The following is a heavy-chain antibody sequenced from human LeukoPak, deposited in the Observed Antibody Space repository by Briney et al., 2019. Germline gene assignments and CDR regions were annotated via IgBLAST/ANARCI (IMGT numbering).Heavy chain of an antibody. V-gene: IGHV3-66*04. Sequence: PGGSLRLSCAASGFTVSSNYMSWVRQAPGKGLEWVSVIYSGGSTYYADSAKGRFTISRDNSKNTLYLQMNSLRAEDTAVYYCARPGKSSHFDYWGQGTLVTVSS. CDR1: GFTVSSNY. CDR2: IYSGGST. CDR3: ARPGKSSHFDY. J-gene: IGHJ4*02.